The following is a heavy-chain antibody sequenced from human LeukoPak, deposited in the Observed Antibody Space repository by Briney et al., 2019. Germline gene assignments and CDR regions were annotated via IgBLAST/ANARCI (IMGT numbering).Heavy chain of an antibody. D-gene: IGHD3-10*01. CDR3: ARDKLGLGVRGVISLYGLDV. V-gene: IGHV1-2*02. J-gene: IGHJ6*02. Sequence: ASVKVSCKASGYTFTGYYMHWVRQAPGQGLEWMGWINPYSGGTNYAQKFQGRVTITRDTSINTSYVELSRLRNDDSAVYYCARDKLGLGVRGVISLYGLDVWGQGTTVTVSS. CDR1: GYTFTGYY. CDR2: INPYSGGT.